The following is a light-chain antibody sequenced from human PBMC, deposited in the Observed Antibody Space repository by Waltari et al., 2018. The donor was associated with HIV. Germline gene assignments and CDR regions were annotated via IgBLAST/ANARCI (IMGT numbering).Light chain of an antibody. CDR3: QQHYSTPWT. CDR2: WAS. CDR1: QSVLSSSNNKNY. V-gene: IGKV4-1*01. J-gene: IGKJ1*01. Sequence: DIVMTQSPDSLAVSLGERATINCKSSQSVLSSSNNKNYLSWYQQKPGQPPKLLIYWASTRESGVPDRCSGSGSGTDFTLTSSSLQAEDVAVYYCQQHYSTPWTFGQGTKVEIK.